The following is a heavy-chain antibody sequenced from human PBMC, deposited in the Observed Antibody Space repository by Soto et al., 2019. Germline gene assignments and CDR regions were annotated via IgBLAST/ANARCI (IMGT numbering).Heavy chain of an antibody. D-gene: IGHD5-18*01. CDR1: EFSFGGYA. J-gene: IGHJ6*02. Sequence: EVQLLESGGGLAQPGGSLRLSCAASEFSFGGYAMSWVRQAPGKGLEWVSGISGSGATTFYADSVKGRFTISRDNSKNNLYLQMNSLRAEDTAVYFCAKGARGYSPATMDVWGQGTTVTVS. CDR2: ISGSGATT. V-gene: IGHV3-23*01. CDR3: AKGARGYSPATMDV.